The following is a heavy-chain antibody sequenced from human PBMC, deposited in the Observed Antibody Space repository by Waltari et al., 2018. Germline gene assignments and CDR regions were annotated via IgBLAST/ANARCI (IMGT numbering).Heavy chain of an antibody. Sequence: QVQLVQSGAEVKKPGASVKVSCKASGYTFTSYGISWVRQAPGQGLEWMGWISAYNGNTNYAQKLQGRVTMTTDTSTSTAYMELRSLRSDDTAVYYCARDMAAAGRARYYYYGMDVWGQGTTVIVSS. D-gene: IGHD6-13*01. J-gene: IGHJ6*02. CDR3: ARDMAAAGRARYYYYGMDV. CDR1: GYTFTSYG. CDR2: ISAYNGNT. V-gene: IGHV1-18*01.